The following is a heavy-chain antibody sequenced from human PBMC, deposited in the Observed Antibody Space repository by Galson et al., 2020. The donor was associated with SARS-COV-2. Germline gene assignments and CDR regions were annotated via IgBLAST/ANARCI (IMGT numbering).Heavy chain of an antibody. CDR1: GFSLSNGKMG. CDR3: ARISGAAPFDY. CDR2: IFSNDEK. V-gene: IGHV2-26*01. D-gene: IGHD1-26*01. Sequence: ESGPTLVKPTETLTLTCTVSGFSLSNGKMGMSWIRQPPGKALEWLAHIFSNDEKLYSTSLKSRLTISKDTSKSQVVLTMTNMDPVDTATYYCARISGAAPFDYWGQGTLVTVSS. J-gene: IGHJ4*02.